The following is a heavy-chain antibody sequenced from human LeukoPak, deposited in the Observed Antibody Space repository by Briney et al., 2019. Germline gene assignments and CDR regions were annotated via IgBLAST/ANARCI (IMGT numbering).Heavy chain of an antibody. D-gene: IGHD3-16*01. CDR3: ARERVAPPDLGDYYYYYGMDV. Sequence: GASVKVSCKASGYTFTSYAMNWVRQAPGQGLEWMGWINTNTGNPTYAQGFTGRFVFSLDTSVSTAYLQISSLKAEDTAVYYCARERVAPPDLGDYYYYYGMDVWGQGTTVTISS. CDR1: GYTFTSYA. J-gene: IGHJ6*02. V-gene: IGHV7-4-1*02. CDR2: INTNTGNP.